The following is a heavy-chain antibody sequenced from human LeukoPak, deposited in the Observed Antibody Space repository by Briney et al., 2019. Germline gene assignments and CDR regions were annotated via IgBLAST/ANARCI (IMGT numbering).Heavy chain of an antibody. Sequence: SVKVSCKASGYTFTSHYMHWVGQAPGQGLEWMGRINSSGGSTSYAQKFQGRVTMTRDMSTSTVYMELSSLRSEDTAVYYCARGYRYGKYYMDVWGKGTTVTVSS. J-gene: IGHJ6*03. D-gene: IGHD5-18*01. V-gene: IGHV1-46*01. CDR2: INSSGGST. CDR3: ARGYRYGKYYMDV. CDR1: GYTFTSHY.